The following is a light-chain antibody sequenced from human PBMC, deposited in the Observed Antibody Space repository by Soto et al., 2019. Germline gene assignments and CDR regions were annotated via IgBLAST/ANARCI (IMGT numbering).Light chain of an antibody. V-gene: IGLV1-40*01. CDR2: GNS. CDR3: QSYDSSLSGAAV. CDR1: SSNIGAGYD. J-gene: IGLJ7*01. Sequence: QSALTQPPSVPGAPGQRVTISCTGSSSNIGAGYDVHWYQQLPGTAPKLLIYGNSNRPSGVPDRFSGSKSGTSASLAITGLQAEDEADYYCQSYDSSLSGAAVFGGGTQLTVL.